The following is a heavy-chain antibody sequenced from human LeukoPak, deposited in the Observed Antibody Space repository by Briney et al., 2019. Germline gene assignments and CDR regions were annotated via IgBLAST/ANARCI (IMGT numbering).Heavy chain of an antibody. D-gene: IGHD3-22*01. J-gene: IGHJ4*02. CDR2: IIPILGIA. V-gene: IGHV1-69*04. CDR3: ARGVHDSSGYYFDY. CDR1: GGTFSSYA. Sequence: SVKVSCKASGGTFSSYAISWVRQAPGQGHEWMGRIIPILGIANYAQKFQGRVTITADKSTSTAYMELSSLRSEDTAVYYCARGVHDSSGYYFDYWGQGTLVTVSS.